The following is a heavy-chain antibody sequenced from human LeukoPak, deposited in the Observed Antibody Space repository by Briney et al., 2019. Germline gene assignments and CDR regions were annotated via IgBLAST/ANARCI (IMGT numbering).Heavy chain of an antibody. J-gene: IGHJ4*02. Sequence: GGSLRLSCAASGITFSTYWMYWVRQAPGKGLEWVASIKEDGCETYYVDSVKGRFTISRDNAKNSLYLQMNSLRAEDTAVYYCARDLHPRYYLPDYWGQGTLVTVSS. D-gene: IGHD1-26*01. CDR2: IKEDGCET. V-gene: IGHV3-7*04. CDR3: ARDLHPRYYLPDY. CDR1: GITFSTYW.